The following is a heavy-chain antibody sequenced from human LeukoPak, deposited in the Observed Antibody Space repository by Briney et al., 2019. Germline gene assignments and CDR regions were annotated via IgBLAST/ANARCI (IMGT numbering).Heavy chain of an antibody. D-gene: IGHD2-2*01. CDR3: ASTSAAMGRYFQH. CDR1: GGSFSGYY. J-gene: IGHJ1*01. Sequence: PSETLSLTCAVYGGSFSGYYWSWIRQPPGKGLEWIGEINHSGSTNYNPSLKSRVTISVDTSKNQFSLKLSSVTAADTAVYYCASTSAAMGRYFQHWGQGTLVTVSS. CDR2: INHSGST. V-gene: IGHV4-34*01.